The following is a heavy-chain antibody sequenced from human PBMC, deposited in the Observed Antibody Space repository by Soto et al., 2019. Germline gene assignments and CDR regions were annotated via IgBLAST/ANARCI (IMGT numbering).Heavy chain of an antibody. V-gene: IGHV4-31*03. CDR3: ARDALSRDSI. J-gene: IGHJ4*02. CDR2: ISYSGST. Sequence: PSETLSLTCTVSGGSISRGGYYWSWIRQHPGKGLEWIGYISYSGSTYYNPSLESRVTISVDTSKNQFSLKLSSVTAADTAVYYCARDALSRDSIWGQGTLVTVSS. CDR1: GGSISRGGYY. D-gene: IGHD3-22*01.